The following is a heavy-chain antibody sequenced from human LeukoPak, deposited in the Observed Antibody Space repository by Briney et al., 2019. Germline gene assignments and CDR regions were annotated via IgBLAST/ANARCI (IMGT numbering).Heavy chain of an antibody. CDR1: GFTFSSYA. D-gene: IGHD3-16*01. J-gene: IGHJ6*03. CDR2: ISGSGGNT. V-gene: IGHV3-23*01. Sequence: GGSLRLSCAASGFTFSSYAMSWVRQAPGKGLEWVSSISGSGGNTDYADPVKGRFTISRDNSKNTLYLQMNSLRAEDTAVFYCAKVGTISYTSYYYYYMDVWGKGTTVTVSS. CDR3: AKVGTISYTSYYYYYMDV.